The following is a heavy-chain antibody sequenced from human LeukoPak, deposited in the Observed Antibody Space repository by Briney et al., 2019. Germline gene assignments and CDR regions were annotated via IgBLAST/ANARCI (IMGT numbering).Heavy chain of an antibody. V-gene: IGHV3-7*01. D-gene: IGHD3-10*01. CDR1: GFTFSRYW. Sequence: GGSLGLSCAASGFTFSRYWMSWVRQAPGKGLEWVANINQDGSEKYYVDSVKGRFTISRDNAKNSLYLEMNSLRAEDTAVYYCARDRALVSMVRGVMGYFYYYMDVWGKGTTVTISS. CDR3: ARDRALVSMVRGVMGYFYYYMDV. CDR2: INQDGSEK. J-gene: IGHJ6*03.